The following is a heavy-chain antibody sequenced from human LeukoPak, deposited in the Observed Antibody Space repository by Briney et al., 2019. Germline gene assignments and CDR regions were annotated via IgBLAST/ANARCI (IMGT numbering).Heavy chain of an antibody. D-gene: IGHD6-6*01. CDR2: IYYSGNT. CDR3: ARVSSSSDPPDY. Sequence: PSETLSLTCAVYGGSFSGYYWGWIRQPPGKGLEWIGSIYYSGNTYYNPSLKSRVTISVDTSKNEFSLKLTSVTAADTAVYYCARVSSSSDPPDYWGQGTLVTVSS. CDR1: GGSFSGYY. J-gene: IGHJ4*02. V-gene: IGHV4-34*01.